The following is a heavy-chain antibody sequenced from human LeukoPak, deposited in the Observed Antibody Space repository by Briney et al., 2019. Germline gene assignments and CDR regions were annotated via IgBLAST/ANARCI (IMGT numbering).Heavy chain of an antibody. J-gene: IGHJ4*02. CDR3: ARGRFYDFWSGYPLDY. Sequence: GGSLRLSCAASGFTFSSYAMHWVRQAPGKRLEYVSAISSNGGSTYYANSVKGGFTISRDNSKNTLYLQMGSLRAEVMAVYYCARGRFYDFWSGYPLDYWGQGTLVTVSS. CDR1: GFTFSSYA. V-gene: IGHV3-64*01. D-gene: IGHD3-3*01. CDR2: ISSNGGST.